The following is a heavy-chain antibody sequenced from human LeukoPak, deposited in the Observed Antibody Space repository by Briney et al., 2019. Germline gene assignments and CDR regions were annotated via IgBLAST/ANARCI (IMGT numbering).Heavy chain of an antibody. V-gene: IGHV4-39*01. D-gene: IGHD3-9*01. CDR2: VPYDENVADRGIP. CDR3: ARLTLTGGEGGGWFDA. J-gene: IGHJ5*02. CDR1: GDSISESGWS. Sequence: SETLSLTCIVSGDSISESGWSWGWIRQPPGKGLEWIGTVPYDENVADRGIPSYNPSLKRRVSISADTSKNQLSLKVNSVTAANTGFYYFARLTLTGGEGGGWFDAWGQGILVIVSS.